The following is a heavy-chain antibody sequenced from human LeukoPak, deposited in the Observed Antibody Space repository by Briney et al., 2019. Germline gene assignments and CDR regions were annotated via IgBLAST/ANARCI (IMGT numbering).Heavy chain of an antibody. J-gene: IGHJ6*02. Sequence: VASVKVSCKASGYTFTSYDTNWVRQATGQGLEWMGWMNPNSGNTGYAQKFQGRVTMTRNTSISTAYMELSSLRSEDTAVYYCAREDYGSGSSHYGMDVWGLGTTVTVSS. CDR3: AREDYGSGSSHYGMDV. CDR1: GYTFTSYD. D-gene: IGHD3-10*01. CDR2: MNPNSGNT. V-gene: IGHV1-8*01.